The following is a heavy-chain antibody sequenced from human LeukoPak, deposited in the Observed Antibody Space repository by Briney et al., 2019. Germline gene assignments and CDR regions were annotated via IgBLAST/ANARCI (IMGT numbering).Heavy chain of an antibody. Sequence: GGCLRLSCAASGFTSSSYWMAWVRQAPRKRLEWVVNIKHNGDDLNYVDSVEGRFTISRDNAQTSLYLHMTSLRAEDTAVYYCARELRTFDSWGQGTLVTVSS. CDR3: ARELRTFDS. D-gene: IGHD3-16*01. V-gene: IGHV3-7*01. J-gene: IGHJ4*02. CDR1: GFTSSSYW. CDR2: IKHNGDDL.